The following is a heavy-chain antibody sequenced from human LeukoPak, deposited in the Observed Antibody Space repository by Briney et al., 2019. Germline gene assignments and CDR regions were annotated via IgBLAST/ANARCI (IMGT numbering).Heavy chain of an antibody. Sequence: GVSLTLSCAASRFPFSDYAIHWVRQGPGKGLEYVSAISSNGAKTFYAEPVKGRFTISRDNSDNTVDLQMDSLRVEDMGVYYCARGRGGSYDSWGQGILVTVSS. V-gene: IGHV3-64*02. D-gene: IGHD1-26*01. CDR2: ISSNGAKT. CDR3: ARGRGGSYDS. J-gene: IGHJ4*02. CDR1: RFPFSDYA.